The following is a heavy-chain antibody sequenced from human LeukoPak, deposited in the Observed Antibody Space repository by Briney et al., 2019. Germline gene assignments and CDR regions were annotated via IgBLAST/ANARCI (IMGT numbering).Heavy chain of an antibody. J-gene: IGHJ4*02. V-gene: IGHV3-15*01. Sequence: PGGSLRLSCAASGFTFSNAWMSWVRQAPGKGLEWVGRIKSKTDGGTTDYAAPVKGRFTISRGDSKNTLYLQMNSLKTEDTAVYYCTTGVGYDEVDYWGQGTLVTVSS. D-gene: IGHD5-12*01. CDR2: IKSKTDGGTT. CDR1: GFTFSNAW. CDR3: TTGVGYDEVDY.